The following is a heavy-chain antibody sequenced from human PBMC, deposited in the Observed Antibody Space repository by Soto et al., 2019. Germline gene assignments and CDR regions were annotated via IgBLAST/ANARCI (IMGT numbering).Heavy chain of an antibody. V-gene: IGHV3-23*01. CDR3: ADSWLPTSY. Sequence: GGSLRLSCAASGFTFSSYAMSWVRQAPGKGLVWVSAISGSGGSTYYADSVKGRFTISRDNAKSTLYLQMNSLTVEDGAVYYCADSWLPTSYWGPGTLVTVSS. CDR1: GFTFSSYA. D-gene: IGHD3-10*01. J-gene: IGHJ4*02. CDR2: ISGSGGST.